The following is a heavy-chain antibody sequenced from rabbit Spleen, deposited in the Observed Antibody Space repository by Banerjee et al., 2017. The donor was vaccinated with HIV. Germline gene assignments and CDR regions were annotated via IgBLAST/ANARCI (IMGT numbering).Heavy chain of an antibody. V-gene: IGHV1S40*01. Sequence: QSLEESGGDLVKPGASLTLTCTASGFSFSSRYYMCWVRQAPGKELEWIACINIVTGKSVYASWAKGRFTISKTSSTTVTLQMTSLTAADTAAYFCARDGYSRGWGIILYYFNLWGQGTLVTVS. CDR3: ARDGYSRGWGIILYYFNL. J-gene: IGHJ4*01. CDR1: GFSFSSRYY. D-gene: IGHD4-1*01. CDR2: INIVTGKS.